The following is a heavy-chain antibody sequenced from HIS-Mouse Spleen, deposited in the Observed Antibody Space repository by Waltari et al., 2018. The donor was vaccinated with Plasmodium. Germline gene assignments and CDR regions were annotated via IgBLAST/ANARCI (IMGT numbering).Heavy chain of an antibody. CDR2: IYYSGST. V-gene: IGHV4-59*01. J-gene: IGHJ3*02. CDR3: ARVGRRIWGAFDI. CDR1: GGSISSYY. D-gene: IGHD3-16*01. Sequence: QVQLQESGPGLVKPSETLSLTCTVYGGSISSYYWSWIRQPPGKGLGWIGYIYYSGSTNYNPSPKSRVTISVDTSKNQFSLKLSSVTAADTAVYYCARVGRRIWGAFDIWGQGTMVTVSS.